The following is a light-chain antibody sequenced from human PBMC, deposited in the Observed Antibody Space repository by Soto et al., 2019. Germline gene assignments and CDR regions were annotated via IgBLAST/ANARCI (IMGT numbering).Light chain of an antibody. CDR3: AAWDDSLNAWV. V-gene: IGLV1-44*01. Sequence: QLVLTQSPSASGTPGQRVTISCSGSSSNIGSNSVNWYQQLPGTAPKLLIYTNNQRPSGVPDRFSGSKSGTSASLAISGLHSEDEADYYCAAWDDSLNAWVFGGGTKLTVL. CDR2: TNN. J-gene: IGLJ3*02. CDR1: SSNIGSNS.